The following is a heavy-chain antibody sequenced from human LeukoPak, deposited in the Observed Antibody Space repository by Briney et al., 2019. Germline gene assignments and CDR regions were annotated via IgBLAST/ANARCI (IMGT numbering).Heavy chain of an antibody. CDR1: GFTFSSYS. D-gene: IGHD1-1*01. J-gene: IGHJ4*02. Sequence: GGSLRLSCAASGFTFSSYSMTWVRQAPGKGLEWVSSISSSSTYIYYADSVKGRFTVSRDNAKNSLYLQMNSLSVEDTAVYYCARDPRTVRIWGQGTLVTVSS. CDR2: ISSSSTYI. V-gene: IGHV3-21*01. CDR3: ARDPRTVRI.